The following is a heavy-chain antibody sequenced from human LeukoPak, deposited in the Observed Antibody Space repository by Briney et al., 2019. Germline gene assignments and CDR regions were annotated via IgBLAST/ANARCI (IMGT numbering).Heavy chain of an antibody. CDR3: ARVGPGRGAYYYGMDV. CDR1: GYTFTSYG. V-gene: IGHV1-18*01. J-gene: IGHJ6*02. CDR2: ISAYNGNT. Sequence: ASVKVSCKASGYTFTSYGISWVRQAPGQGLEWMGWISAYNGNTNYAQKLQGRVTMTTDTSTSTAYMELRSLRSDDTAVYYCARVGPGRGAYYYGMDVWGQGTTVTVSS.